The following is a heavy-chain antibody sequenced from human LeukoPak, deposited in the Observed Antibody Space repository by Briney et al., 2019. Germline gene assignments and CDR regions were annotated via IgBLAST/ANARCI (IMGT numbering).Heavy chain of an antibody. V-gene: IGHV3-30*02. J-gene: IGHJ3*02. CDR2: IRYDGSNK. D-gene: IGHD2-15*01. CDR1: GFTFSSYG. CDR3: AKAGYCSGGSCYSLAAFDI. Sequence: PGGSLRLSCAASGFTFSSYGMHWVRQAPGKGLEWVAFIRYDGSNKYYADSVKGRFTISRDNSKNTLYLQMNSLRAEDTAVYYCAKAGYCSGGSCYSLAAFDIWGQGTMVTVSS.